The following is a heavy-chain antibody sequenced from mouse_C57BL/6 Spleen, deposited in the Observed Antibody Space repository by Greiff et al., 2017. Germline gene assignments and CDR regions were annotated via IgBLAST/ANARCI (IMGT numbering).Heavy chain of an antibody. Sequence: VQVVASGAELVRPGASVTLSCKASGYTFTDYEMHWVKQTPVHGLEWIGAIDPETGGTAYNQKFKGKAILTAAKSSSTAYMELRSLTSEDSAVYYCTRSGGTAWFAYWGQGTLVTVSA. CDR3: TRSGGTAWFAY. CDR2: IDPETGGT. CDR1: GYTFTDYE. D-gene: IGHD3-2*02. J-gene: IGHJ3*01. V-gene: IGHV1-15*01.